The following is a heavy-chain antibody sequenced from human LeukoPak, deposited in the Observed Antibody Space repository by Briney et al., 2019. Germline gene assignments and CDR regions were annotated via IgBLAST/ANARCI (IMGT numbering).Heavy chain of an antibody. CDR2: ISSSSSYR. Sequence: GGSLRLSCAASGFTFRDYYMTSIRQAPGKGLEWVSYISSSSSYRNDADSVRGRFTISRDNAKNSVYLQMNSLRAEDTAVYYCASVRGYDYSYHFDYWGRGTLVTVSS. CDR1: GFTFRDYY. CDR3: ASVRGYDYSYHFDY. V-gene: IGHV3-11*03. J-gene: IGHJ4*02. D-gene: IGHD5-12*01.